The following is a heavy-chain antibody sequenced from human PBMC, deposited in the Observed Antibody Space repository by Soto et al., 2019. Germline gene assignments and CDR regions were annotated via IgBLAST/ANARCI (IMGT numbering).Heavy chain of an antibody. CDR2: IYYSGST. CDR1: GGSVSSGSYY. V-gene: IGHV4-61*01. Sequence: TSETLSLTRTVSGGSVSSGSYYWSWIRQPPGKGLEWIGYIYYSGSTNYNPSLKSRVTISVDTSKNQFSLKLSSVTAADTAVYYCARDMWGSSGRYDYWGQGTRVNVS. J-gene: IGHJ4*02. D-gene: IGHD3-22*01. CDR3: ARDMWGSSGRYDY.